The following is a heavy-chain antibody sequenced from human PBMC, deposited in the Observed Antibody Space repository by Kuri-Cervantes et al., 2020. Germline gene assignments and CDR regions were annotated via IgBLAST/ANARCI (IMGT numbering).Heavy chain of an antibody. CDR1: GGSISSYY. D-gene: IGHD3-3*01. V-gene: IGHV4-59*10. J-gene: IGHJ6*02. CDR2: IYTSGST. CDR3: ARTGYYDFWSGKDYYYGMDV. Sequence: SETLSLTCAVYGGSISSYYWSWIRQPAGKGLEWIGRIYTSGSTNYNPSLKSRVTMSVDTSKNQFSLKLSSVTAADTAVYYCARTGYYDFWSGKDYYYGMDVWGQGTTVTVSS.